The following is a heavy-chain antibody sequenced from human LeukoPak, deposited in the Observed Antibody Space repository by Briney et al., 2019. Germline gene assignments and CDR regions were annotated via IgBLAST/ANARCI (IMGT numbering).Heavy chain of an antibody. V-gene: IGHV4-34*01. D-gene: IGHD3-10*01. CDR1: GGSFSGYY. J-gene: IGHJ3*02. CDR2: INHSGST. Sequence: SETLSLTCAVYGGSFSGYYWSWIRQPPGKGLEWIGEINHSGSTNYNPSLKSRVTISVDTSKNQFSLKLSSVTAADTAVYYCARTGYYYGSGGDAFDIWGQGTMVTVSS. CDR3: ARTGYYYGSGGDAFDI.